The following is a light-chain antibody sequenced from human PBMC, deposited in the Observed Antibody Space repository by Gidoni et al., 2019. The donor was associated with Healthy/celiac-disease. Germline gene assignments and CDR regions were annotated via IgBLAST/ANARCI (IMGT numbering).Light chain of an antibody. CDR3: QVWDSSSDHVV. CDR1: NIGSKS. CDR2: DDS. J-gene: IGLJ2*01. V-gene: IGLV3-21*03. Sequence: SYVLTQPPSVSVAPGKPARITCGGNNIGSKSVHWYQQKPGQAPVVVVYDDSDRPSGIPERFSGSNSGNTATLTSSRAEAGDEADYYCQVWDSSSDHVVFGGGTKLTVL.